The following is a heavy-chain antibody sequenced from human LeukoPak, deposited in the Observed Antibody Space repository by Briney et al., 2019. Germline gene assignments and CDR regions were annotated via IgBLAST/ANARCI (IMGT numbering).Heavy chain of an antibody. CDR1: GFTFSTYA. D-gene: IGHD6-19*01. Sequence: PGGSLRLSCVVSGFTFSTYAMSWVRQAPGKGLEWVSGIGGSGGDTFTVSRDNSKNTLFLQMNSLRPEDTAVYYCARDTSSGWSTYWGQGTLVTVSS. CDR3: ARDTSSGWSTY. J-gene: IGHJ4*02. CDR2: IGGSGGDT. V-gene: IGHV3-23*01.